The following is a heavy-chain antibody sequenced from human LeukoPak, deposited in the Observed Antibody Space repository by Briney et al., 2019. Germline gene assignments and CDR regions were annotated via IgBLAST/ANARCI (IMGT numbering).Heavy chain of an antibody. D-gene: IGHD3-10*01. CDR2: ISGSGAST. Sequence: PGGSLRLSCAASGCTFSSYAMSWVRQAPGKGLEWVAAISGSGASTYYADSVKGRFTISRDKSNNTLYLQMNSLRAEDTAVYYCAKDYAYYYGSGIGGFDYWGQGTLVTVSS. CDR3: AKDYAYYYGSGIGGFDY. V-gene: IGHV3-23*01. J-gene: IGHJ4*02. CDR1: GCTFSSYA.